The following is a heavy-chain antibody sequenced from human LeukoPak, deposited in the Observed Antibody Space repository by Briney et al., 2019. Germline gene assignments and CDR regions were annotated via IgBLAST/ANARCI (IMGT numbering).Heavy chain of an antibody. CDR2: INHSGST. CDR1: GGSFSGYY. J-gene: IGHJ4*02. CDR3: ARGSMVRGVIAY. D-gene: IGHD3-10*01. Sequence: PSETLSLTCAVYGGSFSGYYWSWIRQPPGKGLEWIGEINHSGSTNYNPSLKSRVTISVDTSKNQFSLKLSSVTAADTAVYYCARGSMVRGVIAYWGQGTLVTVSS. V-gene: IGHV4-34*01.